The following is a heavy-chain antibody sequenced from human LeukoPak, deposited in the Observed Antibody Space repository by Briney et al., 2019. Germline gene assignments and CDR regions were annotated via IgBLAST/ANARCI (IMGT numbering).Heavy chain of an antibody. CDR3: ARAQYGGYVYNWFDP. D-gene: IGHD5-12*01. CDR1: GGSISSSSYY. J-gene: IGHJ5*02. Sequence: PSETLSLTCTVSGGSISSSSYYWSWLRQHPGQGLEWIGYIYYSGSTYYDPSLTRRVTISVDTSKNQFSLKLSSVTAADTAVYYCARAQYGGYVYNWFDPWGQGTLVTVSS. CDR2: IYYSGST. V-gene: IGHV4-31*03.